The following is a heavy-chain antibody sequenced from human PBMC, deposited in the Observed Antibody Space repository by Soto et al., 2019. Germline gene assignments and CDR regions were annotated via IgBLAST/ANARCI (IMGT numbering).Heavy chain of an antibody. CDR2: IYYSGTT. CDR1: GGSISSGGYY. CDR3: ASRDVDTTLVGNDY. D-gene: IGHD5-18*01. Sequence: QVHLQESGPGLVKPSQTLALTCTVSGGSISSGGYYWYWVRQHPEKGLEWIGFIYYSGTTYYNASLKSRVTMSVDTSKNQFSLKLRSVTAADTAVYYCASRDVDTTLVGNDYWGQGSLVVVSS. J-gene: IGHJ4*02. V-gene: IGHV4-31*03.